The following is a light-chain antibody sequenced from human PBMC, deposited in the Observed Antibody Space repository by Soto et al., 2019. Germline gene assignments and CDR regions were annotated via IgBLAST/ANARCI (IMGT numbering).Light chain of an antibody. V-gene: IGKV1-5*01. Sequence: EIPITQSPSSLPASVGDIVTITCRASQSISSWLVWYQQKPGKAPKLLIYDASTLESGVTSRFSGSGSGTEFTLTINSLQHDDFATYYCQQYNSFSPGTFGQGTKVDIK. CDR3: QQYNSFSPGT. CDR2: DAS. CDR1: QSISSW. J-gene: IGKJ1*01.